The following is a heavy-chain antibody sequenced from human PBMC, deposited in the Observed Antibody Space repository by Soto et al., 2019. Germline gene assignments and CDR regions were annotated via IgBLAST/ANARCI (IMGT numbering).Heavy chain of an antibody. CDR3: ARDYEIGYCSGGSCYSYYYYMDV. J-gene: IGHJ6*03. Sequence: PGGSLRLSCAASGFTFSSYWMSWVRQAPGKGLEWVANIKQDGSEKYYVDSVKGRFTISRDNAKNSLYLQMNSLRAEDTAVYYCARDYEIGYCSGGSCYSYYYYMDVWGKGTTVTVSS. V-gene: IGHV3-7*01. CDR1: GFTFSSYW. D-gene: IGHD2-15*01. CDR2: IKQDGSEK.